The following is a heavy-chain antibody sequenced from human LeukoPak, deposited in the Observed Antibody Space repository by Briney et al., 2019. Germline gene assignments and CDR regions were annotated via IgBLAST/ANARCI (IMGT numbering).Heavy chain of an antibody. V-gene: IGHV3-23*01. CDR1: GFTFSSYA. D-gene: IGHD4-17*01. Sequence: GGSLRLSCAAPGFTFSSYAMSRVRQAPGKGLEWVSAISGSGGSTYYADSVKGRFTISRDNSKNTLYLQMNSLRAEDTAVYYCAKDPYDDYGDYADFQHWGQGTLVTVSS. J-gene: IGHJ1*01. CDR2: ISGSGGST. CDR3: AKDPYDDYGDYADFQH.